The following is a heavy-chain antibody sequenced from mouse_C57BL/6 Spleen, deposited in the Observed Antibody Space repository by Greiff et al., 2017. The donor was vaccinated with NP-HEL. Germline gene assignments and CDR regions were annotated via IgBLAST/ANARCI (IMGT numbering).Heavy chain of an antibody. D-gene: IGHD1-1*01. V-gene: IGHV1-26*01. J-gene: IGHJ1*03. Sequence: EVQLQQSGPELVKPGASVKISCKASGYTFTDYYMNWVKQSHGKSLEWIGDINPNNGGTSYNQKFKGKATLTVDKSSSTAYMELRSLTSEDSAVYYCARKGDYYGSSSFYWYFDVWGTGTTVTVSS. CDR2: INPNNGGT. CDR3: ARKGDYYGSSSFYWYFDV. CDR1: GYTFTDYY.